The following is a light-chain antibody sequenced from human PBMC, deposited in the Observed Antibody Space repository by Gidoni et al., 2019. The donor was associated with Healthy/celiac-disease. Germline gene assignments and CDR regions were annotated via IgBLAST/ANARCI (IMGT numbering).Light chain of an antibody. CDR1: QSVSSY. J-gene: IGKJ5*01. Sequence: ELVLTQSPATLSLSPGDRATLSCRASQSVSSYLAWYHHKPGQAPRLLMYDASNRATGSPARFSGSGSGTDFTLTISSVEPEDVAVYYCQQRSNGPPITFXXXTRLEI. CDR2: DAS. CDR3: QQRSNGPPIT. V-gene: IGKV3-11*01.